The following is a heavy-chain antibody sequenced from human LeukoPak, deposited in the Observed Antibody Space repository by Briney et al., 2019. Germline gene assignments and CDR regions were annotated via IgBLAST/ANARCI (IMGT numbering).Heavy chain of an antibody. V-gene: IGHV7-4-1*02. CDR3: ARAYQPLGGLSLPDY. D-gene: IGHD3-16*02. CDR1: GYSFTTYA. CDR2: INPNTGNP. Sequence: GASVKVSCKASGYSFTTYAMNWLRQAPGQGLEWMGWINPNTGNPTYASGFTGRFVFSLDTSVSTAYLQISGLKADDTAVYYCARAYQPLGGLSLPDYWGQGTLVSVSS. J-gene: IGHJ4*02.